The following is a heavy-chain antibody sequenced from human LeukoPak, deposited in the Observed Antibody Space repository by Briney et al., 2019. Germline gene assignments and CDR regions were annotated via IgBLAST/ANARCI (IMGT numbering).Heavy chain of an antibody. Sequence: SETLSLTCTVSGGSISSYYWSWIRQPPGKGLEWIGYIYYSGSTNYNPSLKSRVTISADTSKNQFSLKLSSVTAADTAVYYCARDLDGSGYSDYWGQGTLVTVSS. CDR1: GGSISSYY. V-gene: IGHV4-59*01. J-gene: IGHJ4*02. CDR2: IYYSGST. D-gene: IGHD3-22*01. CDR3: ARDLDGSGYSDY.